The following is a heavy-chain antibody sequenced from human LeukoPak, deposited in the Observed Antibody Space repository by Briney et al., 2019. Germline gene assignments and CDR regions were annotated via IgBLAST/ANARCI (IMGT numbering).Heavy chain of an antibody. CDR2: INPNSGGT. V-gene: IGHV1-2*02. CDR3: ARENYGGNSVFDY. J-gene: IGHJ4*02. D-gene: IGHD4-23*01. Sequence: ASVKVSCKASGYTFTGYYMHWVQQAPGQGLDGMGWINPNSGGTNYAQKFQGRVTMTRDTSISTAYMELSRLRSDDTAVYYCARENYGGNSVFDYWGQGTLVTVSS. CDR1: GYTFTGYY.